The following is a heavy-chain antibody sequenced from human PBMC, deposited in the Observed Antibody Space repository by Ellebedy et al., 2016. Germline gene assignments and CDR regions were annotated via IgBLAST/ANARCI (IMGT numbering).Heavy chain of an antibody. CDR1: GGSFSDYF. D-gene: IGHD2-21*01. V-gene: IGHV4-34*01. J-gene: IGHJ4*02. CDR3: ASLAIPGGSDF. Sequence: SETLSLXXAVYGGSFSDYFWTWIRQSPGKGLEWIGEINHRGSTNYNPFLKSRVTISVETSKNQFSLRLRSVTAADTAVYYCASLAIPGGSDFWGQGTLVTVSS. CDR2: INHRGST.